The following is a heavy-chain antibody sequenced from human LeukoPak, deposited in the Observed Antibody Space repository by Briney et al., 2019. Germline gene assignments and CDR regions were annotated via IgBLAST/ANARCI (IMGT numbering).Heavy chain of an antibody. CDR2: IYTSGST. J-gene: IGHJ4*02. CDR1: GGSISSGSYY. Sequence: SETLSLTCTVSGGSISSGSYYWGWIRQPAGKGLEWIGRIYTSGSTNYNPSLKSRVTISVDTSKNQFSLKLSSVTAADTAVYYCAREGLSADLDYWGQGTLVTVSS. D-gene: IGHD6-13*01. CDR3: AREGLSADLDY. V-gene: IGHV4-61*02.